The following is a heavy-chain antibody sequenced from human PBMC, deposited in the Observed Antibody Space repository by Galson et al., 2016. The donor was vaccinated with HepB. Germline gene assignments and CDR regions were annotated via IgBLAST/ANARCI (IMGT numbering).Heavy chain of an antibody. CDR2: INADGSWR. V-gene: IGHV3-7*01. CDR3: ARDPAFGALDY. J-gene: IGHJ4*02. Sequence: SLRLSCAVSGFSSSNSWMTWVRQTPEKGLEWVADINADGSWRAYMDSVKGRFTISRDNVNNLLYLQMSGLRVEDTALYFCARDPAFGALDYWGQGALVTVSS. CDR1: GFSSSNSW. D-gene: IGHD3-10*01.